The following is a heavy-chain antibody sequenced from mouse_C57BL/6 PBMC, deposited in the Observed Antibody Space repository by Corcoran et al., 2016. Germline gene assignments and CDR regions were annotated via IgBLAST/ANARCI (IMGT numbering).Heavy chain of an antibody. V-gene: IGHV9-3*01. Sequence: QIQLVQSGPELKKPGETVKISCKASGYTFTTYGMSWVKQAPGKGLKWMGWINTYSGVPTYADDFKGLFAFSLETSDSTAYLQINNLKNEDTATYFCARSPLYDSYFVYWGRGPIVPYSS. CDR1: GYTFTTYG. J-gene: IGHJ2*01. D-gene: IGHD2-3*01. CDR2: INTYSGVP. CDR3: ARSPLYDSYFVY.